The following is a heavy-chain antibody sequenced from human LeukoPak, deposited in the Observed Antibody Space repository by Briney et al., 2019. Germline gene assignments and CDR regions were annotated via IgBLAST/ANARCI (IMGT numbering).Heavy chain of an antibody. D-gene: IGHD6-19*01. CDR1: RFTFNDCA. V-gene: IGHV3-23*05. CDR2: TDSSGTIT. Sequence: GGSLRLSCVASRFTFNDCAMAWVRQAPGEGLEWVSATDSSGTITYYADSVKGRFTISRDNSRNTLYLQVNSLRAEDTAIYYCVKIAVAGHLDYWGQGTLATVSS. J-gene: IGHJ4*02. CDR3: VKIAVAGHLDY.